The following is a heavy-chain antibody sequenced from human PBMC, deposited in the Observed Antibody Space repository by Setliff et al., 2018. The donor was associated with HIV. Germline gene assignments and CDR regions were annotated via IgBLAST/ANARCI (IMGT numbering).Heavy chain of an antibody. J-gene: IGHJ5*02. CDR2: INHSGIT. D-gene: IGHD3-22*01. V-gene: IGHV4-34*01. CDR3: ASRVYYYDENRILREEGFVP. Sequence: SETLSLTCAVYGASFSGYYWAWIRQSPGTGLEWIGEINHSGITNYNPSLKSRLTMSVDTSKNQFSLRLSSVTAADTAVYYCASRVYYYDENRILREEGFVPWGQGTLVTVSS. CDR1: GASFSGYY.